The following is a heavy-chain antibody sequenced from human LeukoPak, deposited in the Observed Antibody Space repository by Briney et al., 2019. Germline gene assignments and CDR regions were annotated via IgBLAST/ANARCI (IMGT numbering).Heavy chain of an antibody. J-gene: IGHJ4*02. CDR1: GFTFSSFT. V-gene: IGHV3-48*04. CDR2: ISGTTDTI. Sequence: PGGSLRLSCAATGFTFSSFTMNWVRPAPGKGLEWVSSISGTTDTIYYADSVKGRFTISRNNANNSVSLQMNSLRPDDTAVYFCARRRVLSVARALDYWGQGTLVTVAS. D-gene: IGHD4/OR15-4a*01. CDR3: ARRRVLSVARALDY.